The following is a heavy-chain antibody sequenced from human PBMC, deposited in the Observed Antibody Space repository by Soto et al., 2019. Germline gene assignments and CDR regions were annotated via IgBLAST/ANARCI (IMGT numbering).Heavy chain of an antibody. V-gene: IGHV4-34*01. Sequence: SETLSLTCAVYGGSFSGYYWSWIRQPPGKGLEWIGEINHSGSTNYNPSLKSRVTISVDTSKNQFSLKLSSVTAADTAVYYCARGTRITIFGVVTSKYYYYYYMDVWGKGTTATVSS. CDR1: GGSFSGYY. CDR2: INHSGST. CDR3: ARGTRITIFGVVTSKYYYYYYMDV. D-gene: IGHD3-3*01. J-gene: IGHJ6*03.